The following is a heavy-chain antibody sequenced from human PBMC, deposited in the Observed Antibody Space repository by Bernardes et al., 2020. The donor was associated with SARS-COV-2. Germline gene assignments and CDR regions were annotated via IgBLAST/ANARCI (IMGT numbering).Heavy chain of an antibody. Sequence: WGSLRLSCAASGFTFSDSDMHWVRQASGKGLEWVGHIRRKANSHATAYAASVKGRFTISRDDSRNTAYLQMNSLKTEDTAVYFCSRVPYYYYGLDVWGQGTTVTVSS. CDR1: GFTFSDSD. J-gene: IGHJ6*02. V-gene: IGHV3-73*01. CDR3: SRVPYYYYGLDV. CDR2: IRRKANSHAT. D-gene: IGHD3-10*01.